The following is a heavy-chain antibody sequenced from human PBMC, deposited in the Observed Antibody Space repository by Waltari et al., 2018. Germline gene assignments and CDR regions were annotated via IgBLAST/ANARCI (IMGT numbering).Heavy chain of an antibody. D-gene: IGHD2-15*01. CDR3: TTLDAPRGG. J-gene: IGHJ4*01. CDR2: IKSQNDGATT. CDR1: GFGFTAAW. V-gene: IGHV3-15*01. Sequence: EVQMVESGGGSVKPGDSLRLSCVASGFGFTAAWLTWVRQAPGKGVGGVGRIKSQNDGATTDFAASVRGRFSISRDDSQNMVFLQMNSLRVEDTALYYCTTLDAPRGGWGHGTLVTVSS.